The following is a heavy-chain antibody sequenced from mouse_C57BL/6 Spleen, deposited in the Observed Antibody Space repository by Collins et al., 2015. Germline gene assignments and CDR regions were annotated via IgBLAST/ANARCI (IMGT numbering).Heavy chain of an antibody. CDR2: IWSGGST. CDR3: ARNGWSYAMDY. CDR1: GFSLISYG. J-gene: IGHJ4*01. V-gene: IGHV2-2*02. Sequence: QVQLKQSGPGLVQPSQSLSITCTVSGFSLISYGVHWVRQSPGKGLEWLGVIWSGGSTDYNAAFISRLSISRDNSKSQVFFKMNSLQVNDTAIYYCARNGWSYAMDYWGQGTSVTVSS. D-gene: IGHD1-1*02.